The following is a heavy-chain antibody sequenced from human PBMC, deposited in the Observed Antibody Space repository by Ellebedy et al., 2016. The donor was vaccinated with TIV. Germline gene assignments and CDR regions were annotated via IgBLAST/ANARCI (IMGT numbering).Heavy chain of an antibody. J-gene: IGHJ3*02. D-gene: IGHD3-10*01. Sequence: GESLKISCAASGFTFSNYDMHWVRQATGKGLEGVSAIGTAGDTYYPGSVKGRFTLSRDNAKNSLYLQMNNLRAGDTAMYYCVRGYYYGAGYDAFDIWGQGTMVTVSS. V-gene: IGHV3-13*01. CDR2: IGTAGDT. CDR3: VRGYYYGAGYDAFDI. CDR1: GFTFSNYD.